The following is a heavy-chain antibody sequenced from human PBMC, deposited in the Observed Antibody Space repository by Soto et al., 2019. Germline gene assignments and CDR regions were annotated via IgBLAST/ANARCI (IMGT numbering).Heavy chain of an antibody. Sequence: GGSLRLSCAASGFTFSSYGMHWVRQAPGKGLEWVAVIWYDGSNKYYADSVKGRFTISRDNSKNTLYLQMNSLRAEDTAVYYCARGNFGYSYGFDYWGRGTLVTVSS. D-gene: IGHD5-18*01. J-gene: IGHJ4*02. CDR2: IWYDGSNK. V-gene: IGHV3-33*01. CDR3: ARGNFGYSYGFDY. CDR1: GFTFSSYG.